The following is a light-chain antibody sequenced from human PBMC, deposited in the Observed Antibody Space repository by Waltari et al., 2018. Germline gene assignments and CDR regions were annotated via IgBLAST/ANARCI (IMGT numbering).Light chain of an antibody. CDR2: DVS. V-gene: IGLV2-14*03. CDR1: SRDVCGPNY. J-gene: IGLJ3*02. Sequence: QSALTQPASVSGSPGQSITISCTGTSRDVCGPNYASWYQQHPGKVPTLMIYDVSNRPSGVSNRFSGSKSGNAASLTISGLQAEDEADYYCSSYTSSSTRVFGGGTKLTVL. CDR3: SSYTSSSTRV.